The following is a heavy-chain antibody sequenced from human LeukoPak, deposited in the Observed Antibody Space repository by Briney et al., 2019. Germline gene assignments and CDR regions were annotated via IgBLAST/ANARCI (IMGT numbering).Heavy chain of an antibody. Sequence: SSETLSLTCTVSGGSISNGDHYWSWIRQHPGKGLEWIGHIYYSGSTNYNPSLKSRVTISVDTSKNQFSLKLSSVTAADTAVYYCARELGGYRYGYEYYYYGMDVWGQGTTVTVSS. J-gene: IGHJ6*02. CDR1: GGSISNGDHY. CDR3: ARELGGYRYGYEYYYYGMDV. V-gene: IGHV4-61*08. CDR2: IYYSGST. D-gene: IGHD5-18*01.